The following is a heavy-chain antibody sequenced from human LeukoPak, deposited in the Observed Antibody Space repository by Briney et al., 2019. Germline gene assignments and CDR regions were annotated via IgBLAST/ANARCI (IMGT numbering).Heavy chain of an antibody. J-gene: IGHJ3*01. Sequence: ASVKVSCKASGYTFTGYHMYWIRQAPGQGLECMGWISPNSGGTNYAQKFQGRIVMTGDTSISTGYMELSSLRSDDTAVSYCARELGTDAFDDWGPGTLVTVSS. CDR3: ARELGTDAFDD. V-gene: IGHV1-2*02. CDR1: GYTFTGYH. CDR2: ISPNSGGT.